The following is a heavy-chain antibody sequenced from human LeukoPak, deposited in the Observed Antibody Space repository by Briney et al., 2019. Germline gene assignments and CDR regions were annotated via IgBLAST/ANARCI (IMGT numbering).Heavy chain of an antibody. CDR1: GFSFSSYA. CDR2: ISYNGGKK. Sequence: GGSLRLSFAASGFSFSSYAIHWVRQAPGKGLEWVILISYNGGKKDYADSVKGRFTIDRDNSKNTVYLQMNSLRPDDTAIYFCARQESRNYYYEGLDYWGQGNLVTVSS. J-gene: IGHJ4*02. V-gene: IGHV3-30*04. D-gene: IGHD3-22*01. CDR3: ARQESRNYYYEGLDY.